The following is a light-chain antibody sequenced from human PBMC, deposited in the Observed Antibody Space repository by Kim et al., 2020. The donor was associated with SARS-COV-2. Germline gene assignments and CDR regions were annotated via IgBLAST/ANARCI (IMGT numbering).Light chain of an antibody. Sequence: LPPGERATLSCRASQSVTSNNLAWFQQKPGQAPGLLIYGTSSRATGIPDRFSGSGSGTDFTLTISRLEPEDFAVYYCQQYDNSPYTFGQGTKLEI. V-gene: IGKV3-20*01. J-gene: IGKJ2*01. CDR2: GTS. CDR3: QQYDNSPYT. CDR1: QSVTSNN.